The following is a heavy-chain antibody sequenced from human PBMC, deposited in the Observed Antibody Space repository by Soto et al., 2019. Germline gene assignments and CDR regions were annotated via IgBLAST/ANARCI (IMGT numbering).Heavy chain of an antibody. CDR3: ARVASDYSNSVDL. D-gene: IGHD4-4*01. Sequence: DVQLLESGGGLVQPGGSLRLSCAASGFTFNDYAMTWVRQAPGKGLEWVSAIGGSGGNRYYAGSVMGRFTISRDNSKDTVDLQMNSLRVEDTAVYYCARVASDYSNSVDLWGQGILVSVSS. CDR1: GFTFNDYA. J-gene: IGHJ5*02. CDR2: IGGSGGNR. V-gene: IGHV3-23*01.